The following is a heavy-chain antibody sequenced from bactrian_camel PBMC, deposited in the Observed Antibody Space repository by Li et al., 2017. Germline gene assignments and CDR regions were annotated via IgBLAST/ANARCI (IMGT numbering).Heavy chain of an antibody. CDR1: GFNFVTERYR. CDR2: INAVDRT. CDR3: RTIGSAYDCYADSGT. J-gene: IGHJ4*01. V-gene: IGHV3S10*01. Sequence: EVQLVESGGGLVQPGGSLRVSCVASGFNFVTERYRMAWFRQAPGKEREGVAGINAVDRTIYADSVKGRFTISKDKAKDTVYLQMNSLKPSDTAMYSCRTIGSAYDCYADSGTWGPGTQVTVS. D-gene: IGHD4*01.